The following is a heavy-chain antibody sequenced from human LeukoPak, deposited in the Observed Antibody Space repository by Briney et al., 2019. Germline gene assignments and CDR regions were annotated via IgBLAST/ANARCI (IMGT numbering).Heavy chain of an antibody. Sequence: PETLSLTCTVSGVSLTIYYWIWIRQPPGKGLEWIGNIYYSGSTNYNPSLKSRVTISVDTSKNQFSLKLISVTAADTDVYFCARPYRSGWHGSFDYWGQGSLVTVSS. J-gene: IGHJ4*02. CDR2: IYYSGST. CDR1: GVSLTIYY. V-gene: IGHV4-59*01. CDR3: ARPYRSGWHGSFDY. D-gene: IGHD6-19*01.